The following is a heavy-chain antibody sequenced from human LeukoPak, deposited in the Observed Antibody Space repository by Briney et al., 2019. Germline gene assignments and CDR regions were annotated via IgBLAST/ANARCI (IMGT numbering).Heavy chain of an antibody. V-gene: IGHV1-2*02. D-gene: IGHD3-10*01. CDR1: GYTFTGYY. CDR3: ARALWFGELLVQRKDMGV. J-gene: IGHJ6*01. Sequence: GASVKVSCKASGYTFTGYYMHWVRQAPGQGLEWMGWINPNSGGTNYAQKFQGRVTMTRDTSISTAYMELSRLRSDDTAVYYCARALWFGELLVQRKDMGVWGQGTTVTV. CDR2: INPNSGGT.